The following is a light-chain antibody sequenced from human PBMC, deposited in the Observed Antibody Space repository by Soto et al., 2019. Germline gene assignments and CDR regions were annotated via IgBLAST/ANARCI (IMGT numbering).Light chain of an antibody. Sequence: QSVLTQPASVSGSPGQSITISCTGTSSDVGGYNYVSWYQQHPGKAPKLMIYDVSNRPSWVSNRFSGSKSGNTASLIISGLQAEDEADYYCSSYTSSSTLYVFGTGTKLTVL. CDR2: DVS. J-gene: IGLJ1*01. V-gene: IGLV2-14*01. CDR3: SSYTSSSTLYV. CDR1: SSDVGGYNY.